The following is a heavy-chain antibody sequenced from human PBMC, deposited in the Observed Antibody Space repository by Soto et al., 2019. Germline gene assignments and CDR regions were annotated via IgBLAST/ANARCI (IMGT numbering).Heavy chain of an antibody. CDR1: GGSISSYY. D-gene: IGHD2-2*01. CDR2: IYYSGST. CDR3: ARVTSSLLFDY. Sequence: PSETLSLTCTVSGGSISSYYWSWIRQPPGKGLEWIGYIYYSGSTNYNPSLKSRVTISVDTSKNQFSLKLSSVTAADTAVYYCARVTSSLLFDYWGQGTLVTVSS. V-gene: IGHV4-59*01. J-gene: IGHJ4*02.